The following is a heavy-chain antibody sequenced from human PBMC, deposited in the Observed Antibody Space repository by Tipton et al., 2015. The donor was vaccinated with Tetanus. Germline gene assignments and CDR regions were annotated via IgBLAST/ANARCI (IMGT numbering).Heavy chain of an antibody. Sequence: VKPSQTLSLTCAISGDSVSSNSVAWNWIRQSPSRGLEWLGRTYYRSKWYNDYAVSVKSRITINADTSKNQFSLHLNSVTPEDTAVYYCARDRGGLGLGNAFDIRDQGTMVTVSS. CDR3: ARDRGGLGLGNAFDI. CDR2: TYYRSKWYN. V-gene: IGHV6-1*01. CDR1: GDSVSSNSVA. J-gene: IGHJ3*02. D-gene: IGHD7-27*01.